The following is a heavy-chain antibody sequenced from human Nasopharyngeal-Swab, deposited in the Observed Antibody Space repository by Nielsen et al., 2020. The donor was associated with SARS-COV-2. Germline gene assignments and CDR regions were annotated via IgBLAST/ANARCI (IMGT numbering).Heavy chain of an antibody. CDR2: IWYDGSNK. J-gene: IGHJ4*02. CDR3: ARGGGSSSSAPFDY. D-gene: IGHD6-6*01. Sequence: WIRQHPGKGLEWVAVIWYDGSNKYYADSVKGRFTISRDNSKNTLYLQMNSLRAEDTAVYYCARGGGSSSSAPFDYWGQGTLVTVSS. V-gene: IGHV3-30*04.